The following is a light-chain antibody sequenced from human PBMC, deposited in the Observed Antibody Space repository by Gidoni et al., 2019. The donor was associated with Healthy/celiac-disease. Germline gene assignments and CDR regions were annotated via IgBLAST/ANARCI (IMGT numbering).Light chain of an antibody. CDR1: QSISSW. CDR3: QQYNSYPYT. J-gene: IGKJ2*01. Sequence: DIQMTQSPSTLSASAGDRVTITCRASQSISSWLAWYQQKPGKAPKLLIYKASSLESGVPSRCSGSGSGTEFTLTISSLQPDDFATYYCQQYNSYPYTFGQGTKLEIK. V-gene: IGKV1-5*03. CDR2: KAS.